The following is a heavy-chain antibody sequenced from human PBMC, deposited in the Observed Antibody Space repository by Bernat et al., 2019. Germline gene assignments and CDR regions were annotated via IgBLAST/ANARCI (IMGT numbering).Heavy chain of an antibody. CDR3: ARHFASGSYYNYYYGMDV. V-gene: IGHV4-39*01. Sequence: QLQLQESGPGLVKPSETLSLTCTVSGGSISSSSYYWGWIRQPPGKGLEWIGSIYYSGSTYYNPSLKSRVTISVDTSKNQISLKLSSVTAADTAVYYCARHFASGSYYNYYYGMDVWGQGTTVTVSS. D-gene: IGHD1-26*01. CDR1: GGSISSSSYY. CDR2: IYYSGST. J-gene: IGHJ6*02.